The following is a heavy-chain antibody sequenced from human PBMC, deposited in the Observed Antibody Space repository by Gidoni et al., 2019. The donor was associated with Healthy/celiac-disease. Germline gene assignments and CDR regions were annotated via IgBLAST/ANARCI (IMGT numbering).Heavy chain of an antibody. J-gene: IGHJ4*02. Sequence: EVQLVQSGAEVKKPGESLRISCTGSGYTFSNHWIVWVRQMPGKGLEWMGIVYPGDSDARYSPSFQGQVTISVDKSISTAYLQWSSLKASDTAMYYCARHSTAVVSNFDYWGQGTLVTVSS. D-gene: IGHD4-17*01. CDR1: GYTFSNHW. CDR2: VYPGDSDA. CDR3: ARHSTAVVSNFDY. V-gene: IGHV5-51*01.